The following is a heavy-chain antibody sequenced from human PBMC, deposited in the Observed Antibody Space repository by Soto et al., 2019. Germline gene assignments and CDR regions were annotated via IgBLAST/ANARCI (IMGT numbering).Heavy chain of an antibody. CDR2: INHDGTEK. D-gene: IGHD2-21*01. J-gene: IGHJ5*02. CDR1: GFTFSSNW. CDR3: AKKDKHNPTYGSFDP. Sequence: GGSLRLSCAASGFTFSSNWMTWVRQAPGRGLEWVANINHDGTEKYYQDSVKGRFTISRGNGKNSVYLQMNSLRAADTAVYYCAKKDKHNPTYGSFDPWGQGTQVTVSS. V-gene: IGHV3-7*03.